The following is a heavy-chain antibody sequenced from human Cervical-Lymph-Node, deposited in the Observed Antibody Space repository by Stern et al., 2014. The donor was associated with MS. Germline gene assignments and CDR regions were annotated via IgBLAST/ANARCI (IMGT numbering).Heavy chain of an antibody. CDR3: AKGGSSFSLAEFLQH. D-gene: IGHD6-13*01. V-gene: IGHV3-30*18. Sequence: VQLVQSGGGVVQPGRSLRLSCEASGFTFSNFGMHWVRQAPGKGLEWVAVTSYDGSHKYYRDSVKGRFTISRDNSKSTLYLQMKSLRVEDTAVYFCAKGGSSFSLAEFLQHWGQGILVTVSS. J-gene: IGHJ1*01. CDR1: GFTFSNFG. CDR2: TSYDGSHK.